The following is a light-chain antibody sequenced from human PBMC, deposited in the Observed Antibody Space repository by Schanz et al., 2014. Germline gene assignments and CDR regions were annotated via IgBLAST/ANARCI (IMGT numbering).Light chain of an antibody. V-gene: IGLV2-11*01. Sequence: QSALTQPRSVSGSPEQSVTISCTGTSSDVGAYNYVSWYQQHPGKAPKLMIYGVTKRPSGVPDRFSGSKSGNTASLTISGLQAEDEADYYCCSYAGSYTFWVFGGGTKLTVL. CDR2: GVT. J-gene: IGLJ3*02. CDR1: SSDVGAYNY. CDR3: CSYAGSYTFWV.